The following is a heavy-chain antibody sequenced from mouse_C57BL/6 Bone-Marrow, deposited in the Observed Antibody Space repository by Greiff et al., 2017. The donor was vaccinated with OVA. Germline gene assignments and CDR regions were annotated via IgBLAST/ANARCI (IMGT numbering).Heavy chain of an antibody. J-gene: IGHJ1*03. D-gene: IGHD1-1*01. CDR3: ARDYGSRNVGGPWYFDV. CDR1: GFTFSDYG. V-gene: IGHV5-17*01. CDR2: ISSGSSTI. Sequence: EVQLVESGGGLVKPGGSLKLSCAASGFTFSDYGMHWVRQAPEKGLEWVAYISSGSSTIYYADTVKGRFTISRDNAKNTLFLQMTSLRSEDTAMYYCARDYGSRNVGGPWYFDVWGTGTTVTVSS.